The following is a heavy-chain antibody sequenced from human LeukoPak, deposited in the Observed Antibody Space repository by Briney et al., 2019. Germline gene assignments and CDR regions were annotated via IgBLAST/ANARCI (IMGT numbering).Heavy chain of an antibody. CDR2: ISAYNGNT. V-gene: IGHV1-18*01. Sequence: GASVKVSCKASGYTSTSYGISWVRQAPGQELEWMGGISAYNGNTNYAQNLQGRVTITTTKSTSTAYMERRSLRSHHTTQHCAARDLLYSSSWAFDYWGQGTLVTVSS. J-gene: IGHJ4*02. CDR1: GYTSTSYG. CDR3: ARDLLYSSSWAFDY. D-gene: IGHD6-13*01.